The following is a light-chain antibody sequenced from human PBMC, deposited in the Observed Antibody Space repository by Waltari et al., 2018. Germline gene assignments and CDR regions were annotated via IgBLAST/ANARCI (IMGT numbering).Light chain of an antibody. V-gene: IGLV2-14*01. CDR3: SSYTTSSAPGV. J-gene: IGLJ1*01. Sequence: QSALTQPASVSGSPGQSITISCSGTDSDVGAYDFVSWYQQPPGKAPHLIIYEVRNRPSGISNRFSASKSGNTASLTISVLQAEDEADYYCSSYTTSSAPGVFGTGTRVTVL. CDR2: EVR. CDR1: DSDVGAYDF.